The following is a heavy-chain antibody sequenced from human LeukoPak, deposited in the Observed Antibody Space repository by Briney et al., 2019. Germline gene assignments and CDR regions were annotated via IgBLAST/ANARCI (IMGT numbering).Heavy chain of an antibody. CDR2: INPSGGST. CDR3: AREGDIVVVPAAMTGVGWFDP. Sequence: GASVKVSCKASGYTFTSYYMHWVRQAPGQGLEWMGIINPSGGSTSYAQKFQGRVTMTRDMSTSTVYMELSSLRSEDTAVYYCAREGDIVVVPAAMTGVGWFDPWGQGTLATVSA. CDR1: GYTFTSYY. V-gene: IGHV1-46*01. D-gene: IGHD2-2*01. J-gene: IGHJ5*02.